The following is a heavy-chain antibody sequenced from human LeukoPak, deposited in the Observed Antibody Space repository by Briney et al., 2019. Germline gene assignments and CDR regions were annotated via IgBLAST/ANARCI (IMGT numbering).Heavy chain of an antibody. CDR3: ARDLPADTGYETHDC. J-gene: IGHJ4*02. Sequence: ASVKVSCKTSGYTFTNYAISWVRQAPGQGLEWVGWTSAYNGNTDYAQKFQGRVTMTTDSSTSTAYMELRSLRSDDTAVYYCARDLPADTGYETHDCWGQGTLVTVSS. D-gene: IGHD5-12*01. V-gene: IGHV1-18*01. CDR2: TSAYNGNT. CDR1: GYTFTNYA.